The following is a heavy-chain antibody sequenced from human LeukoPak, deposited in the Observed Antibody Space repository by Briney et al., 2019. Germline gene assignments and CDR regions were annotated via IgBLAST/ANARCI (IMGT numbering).Heavy chain of an antibody. CDR2: INHSGST. D-gene: IGHD1-26*01. CDR1: GGSFSGYY. V-gene: IGHV4-34*01. J-gene: IGHJ3*02. CDR3: ARGRWSYYAFDI. Sequence: PETLSLTCAVYGGSFSGYYRSWVRQPPGKGLEWIGEINHSGSTNYNPYLKSRVTISVDTSKNQFSLKLSSVTAADTAVYYCARGRWSYYAFDIWGQGTMVTVSS.